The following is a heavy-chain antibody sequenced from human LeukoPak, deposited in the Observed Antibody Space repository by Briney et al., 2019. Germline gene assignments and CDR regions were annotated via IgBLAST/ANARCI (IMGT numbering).Heavy chain of an antibody. CDR3: AKTSGYSNFDY. D-gene: IGHD3-22*01. V-gene: IGHV4-39*01. CDR1: NGSTSNYF. J-gene: IGHJ4*02. CDR2: IYYSGST. Sequence: PSETLSLTCTVSNGSTSNYFWGWIRQPPGKGLEWIGSIYYSGSTYYNPSLKSRVTISVDTSKNQFSLKLSSVTAADTAVYYCAKTSGYSNFDYWGQGTLVTVSS.